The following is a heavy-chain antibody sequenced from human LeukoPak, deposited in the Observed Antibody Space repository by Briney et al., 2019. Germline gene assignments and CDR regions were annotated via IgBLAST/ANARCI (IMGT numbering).Heavy chain of an antibody. CDR3: TYGGGSQVVGMPWGYYGMDV. D-gene: IGHD2-2*01. V-gene: IGHV3-73*01. Sequence: GGSLRLPCAASGFTFSGSAMHWVRQASGKGLEGVGRIRSKANSYATAYAVSVKGRFTIPRDDSKNTAYLQMNSLKTEDPAVYYCTYGGGSQVVGMPWGYYGMDVWGQGTTVTVSS. CDR1: GFTFSGSA. CDR2: IRSKANSYAT. J-gene: IGHJ6*02.